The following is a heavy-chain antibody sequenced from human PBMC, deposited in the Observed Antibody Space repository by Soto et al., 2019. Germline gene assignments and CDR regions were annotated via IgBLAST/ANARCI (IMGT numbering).Heavy chain of an antibody. V-gene: IGHV3-23*01. CDR3: AKEKGGSGWYNDY. CDR1: GFTFSTYA. Sequence: EVHLLESGGGLVQPGGCLRLSCAASGFTFSTYAMTWVRQGSGKGLEWVSSISGSGTYYADSVKGRFTISRDNSKNTLYLQMNSLRAEDTAVYYCAKEKGGSGWYNDYWGQGTLVTVPS. D-gene: IGHD6-19*01. CDR2: ISGSGT. J-gene: IGHJ4*02.